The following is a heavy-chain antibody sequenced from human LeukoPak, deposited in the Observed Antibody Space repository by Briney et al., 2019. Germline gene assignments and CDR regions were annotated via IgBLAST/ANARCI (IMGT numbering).Heavy chain of an antibody. J-gene: IGHJ4*02. D-gene: IGHD2/OR15-2a*01. CDR3: TTFYSRLTNY. Sequence: PGGSLRLSCAASGFKLNSYWISWVRQAPGKGLEWLANINQDGSEKYYVDSVKGRFTISRDNAKNSLYLQMNSLRAEDTAVYYCTTFYSRLTNYWGQGTLVTVSS. V-gene: IGHV3-7*05. CDR2: INQDGSEK. CDR1: GFKLNSYW.